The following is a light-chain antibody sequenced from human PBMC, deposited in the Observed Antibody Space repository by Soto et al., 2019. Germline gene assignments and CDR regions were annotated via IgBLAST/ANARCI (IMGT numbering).Light chain of an antibody. V-gene: IGKV3-15*01. J-gene: IGKJ4*01. Sequence: EIVMTQSPATLSVSPGERATLSCRASQSLNNNLAWYQQKPGQAPRLLIYFASTRATGIPARISGSGSGTDFSLTISSLQSEDFAVYYCQQYSAWPLTFGGGTKVETK. CDR3: QQYSAWPLT. CDR1: QSLNNN. CDR2: FAS.